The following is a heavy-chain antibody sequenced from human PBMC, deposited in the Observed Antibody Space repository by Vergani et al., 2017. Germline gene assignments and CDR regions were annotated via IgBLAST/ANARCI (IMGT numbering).Heavy chain of an antibody. CDR3: ARGQVVVAATPVGYYYGMDV. CDR1: GYTFTSYA. CDR2: INAGNGNT. Sequence: QVQLVQSGAEVKKPGASVKVSCKASGYTFTSYAMHWVRQAPGQRLEWMGWINAGNGNTKYSQKFQGRVTITRDTSASTAYMELSSLRSEGTAVYYCARGQVVVAATPVGYYYGMDVWGQGTTVTVSS. V-gene: IGHV1-3*01. D-gene: IGHD2-15*01. J-gene: IGHJ6*02.